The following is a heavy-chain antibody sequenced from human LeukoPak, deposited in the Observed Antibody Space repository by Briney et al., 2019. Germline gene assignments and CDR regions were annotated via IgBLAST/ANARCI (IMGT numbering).Heavy chain of an antibody. CDR2: ISAYNGNT. D-gene: IGHD5-18*01. CDR1: GYTFITYG. J-gene: IGHJ6*03. V-gene: IGHV1-18*01. Sequence: ASVKVSCKASGYTFITYGITWVRQAPGQGLEWTGWISAYNGNTNHAQNLQGRVTMTTDTSTSTAYMELRSLRSDDTAVYYCARLRRAMAYRLRYYMDVWGKGTTVTVSS. CDR3: ARLRRAMAYRLRYYMDV.